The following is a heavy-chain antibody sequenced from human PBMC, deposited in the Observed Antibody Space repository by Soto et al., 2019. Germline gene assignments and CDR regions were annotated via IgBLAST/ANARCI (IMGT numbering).Heavy chain of an antibody. CDR3: ARGDFANYPDAFDI. Sequence: GWSLRLSCAASGFTFRNYRMTWVRQAPGKGLEWVSSIDSTSTYTYYADSMKGRFTISRDNAKNSLSLQMNSLRAEDTAVYYCARGDFANYPDAFDICGQGTMVTVS. CDR1: GFTFRNYR. V-gene: IGHV3-21*01. D-gene: IGHD4-4*01. J-gene: IGHJ3*02. CDR2: IDSTSTYT.